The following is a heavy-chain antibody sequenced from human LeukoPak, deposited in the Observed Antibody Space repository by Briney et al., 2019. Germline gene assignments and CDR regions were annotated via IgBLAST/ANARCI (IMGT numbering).Heavy chain of an antibody. D-gene: IGHD3-10*01. CDR2: IKIKTDGETP. CDR1: GFTFSGSA. CDR3: ASHYYDV. Sequence: PGGSLRLSCAASGFTFSGSAMNWVRQAPGKGLEWVGRIKIKTDGETPDYAAPVKGRFTISRDDSKNTLYLQMNSLKIEDTAVYFCASHYYDVWGQGTMVTVSS. V-gene: IGHV3-15*01. J-gene: IGHJ3*01.